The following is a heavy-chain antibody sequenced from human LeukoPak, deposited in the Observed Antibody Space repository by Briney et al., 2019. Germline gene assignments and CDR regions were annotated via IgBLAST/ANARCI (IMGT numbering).Heavy chain of an antibody. V-gene: IGHV4-30-2*01. CDR3: ARDPAGAFDI. D-gene: IGHD6-19*01. CDR1: GGSISSGGYY. CDR2: IYHSGGT. J-gene: IGHJ3*02. Sequence: PSETLSLTCTVSGGSISSGGYYWSWIRQPPGKGLEWIGYIYHSGGTYYNPSLKSRVTISVDRSKNQFSLKLSSVTAADTAVYYCARDPAGAFDIWGQGTMVTVSS.